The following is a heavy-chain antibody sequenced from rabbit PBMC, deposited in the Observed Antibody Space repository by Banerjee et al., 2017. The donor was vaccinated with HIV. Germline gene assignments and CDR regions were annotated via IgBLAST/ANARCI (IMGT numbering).Heavy chain of an antibody. D-gene: IGHD1-1*01. J-gene: IGHJ4*01. CDR1: GFSFSDKYV. V-gene: IGHV1S45*01. CDR2: INTSSGNT. CDR3: ASGYSDVYFNL. Sequence: QEQLVESGGGLVQPEGSLTLTCTASGFSFSDKYVMCWVRQAPGKGLEWIACINTSSGNTVYASWAKGRFTISKTSSTTVTLQMTSLTAADTATYFCASGYSDVYFNLWGQGTLVTVS.